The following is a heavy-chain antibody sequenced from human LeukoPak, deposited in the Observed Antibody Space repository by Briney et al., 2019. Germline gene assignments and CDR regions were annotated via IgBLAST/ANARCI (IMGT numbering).Heavy chain of an antibody. Sequence: ASVKVSCKASGGTFSSYAISWVRQAPGQGLEWMGGIIPVFGTASYAQKFQGRVAITADESTSTAYMELRSLRSDDTAVYYCARATIQNSWFDPWGQGTLVTVSS. J-gene: IGHJ5*02. CDR1: GGTFSSYA. CDR3: ARATIQNSWFDP. CDR2: IIPVFGTA. D-gene: IGHD3-3*01. V-gene: IGHV1-69*13.